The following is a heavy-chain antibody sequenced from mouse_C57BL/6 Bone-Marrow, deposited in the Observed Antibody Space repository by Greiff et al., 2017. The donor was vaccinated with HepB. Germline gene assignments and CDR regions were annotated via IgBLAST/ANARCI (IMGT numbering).Heavy chain of an antibody. Sequence: QVQLQQPGAELVKPGASVKMSCKASGYTFTSYWITWVKQRPGQGLEWIGDIYPGSGSTNYNEKFKSKATLTVDTSSSTAYMQLSSLTSEDSAVYYCAREEIYSPWFAYWGQGTLVTVSA. D-gene: IGHD2-1*01. CDR1: GYTFTSYW. CDR3: AREEIYSPWFAY. CDR2: IYPGSGST. V-gene: IGHV1-55*01. J-gene: IGHJ3*01.